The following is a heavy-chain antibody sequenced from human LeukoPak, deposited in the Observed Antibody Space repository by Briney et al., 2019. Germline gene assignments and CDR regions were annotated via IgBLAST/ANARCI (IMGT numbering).Heavy chain of an antibody. CDR1: GCSISSNNYY. Sequence: PSETLSLTCTVSGCSISSNNYYWVWIRQPPGKGREGIGSISYSGSTYYNPSLKSRATISVDTSKNQSSLRLTSVTAADTAVYYCARPGYYYDSSGYHYRDYWGQGTLVTVSS. CDR3: ARPGYYYDSSGYHYRDY. J-gene: IGHJ4*01. CDR2: ISYSGST. V-gene: IGHV4-39*01. D-gene: IGHD3-22*01.